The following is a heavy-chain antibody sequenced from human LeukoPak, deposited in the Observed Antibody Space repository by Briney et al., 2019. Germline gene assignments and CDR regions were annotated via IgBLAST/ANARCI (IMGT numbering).Heavy chain of an antibody. Sequence: GGSLRLSCAASGFTFSSYSMNWVRQAPGKGLEWVSSISSSSYIYYADSVKGRFTISRDNAKNSLYLQMNSLRAEDTAVYYCARGPHYGDYSPFDYWGQGTLVTVSS. CDR3: ARGPHYGDYSPFDY. CDR2: ISSSSYI. J-gene: IGHJ4*02. CDR1: GFTFSSYS. D-gene: IGHD4-17*01. V-gene: IGHV3-21*01.